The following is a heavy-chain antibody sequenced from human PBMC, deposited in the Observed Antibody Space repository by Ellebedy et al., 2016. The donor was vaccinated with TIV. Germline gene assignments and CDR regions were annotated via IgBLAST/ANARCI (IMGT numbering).Heavy chain of an antibody. CDR3: VKDQIAGDGRWVFDL. CDR2: ITESGGNT. CDR1: GLTFSSHA. J-gene: IGHJ3*01. V-gene: IGHV3-23*01. Sequence: PGGSLRLSCAASGLTFSSHAMSWVRQAPGKGLEWVSSITESGGNTYYADSVRGRFTISRDNSRNTLYLQMNSLRGEDTGIYYCVKDQIAGDGRWVFDLWGQGTMVTVSS. D-gene: IGHD5-24*01.